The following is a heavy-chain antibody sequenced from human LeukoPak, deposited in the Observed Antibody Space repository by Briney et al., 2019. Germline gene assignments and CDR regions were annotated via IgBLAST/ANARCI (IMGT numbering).Heavy chain of an antibody. CDR3: AGGPKSEWLQNDFDY. CDR2: ISDGSTYM. CDR1: SFTFSAYV. Sequence: GGSLRLSCAASSFTFSAYVMHWVRHAPGRGLEWVSSISDGSTYMSDAYSVKGLFTFSKDNAEKSLYLQMSVLRGEDTAVYYCAGGPKSEWLQNDFDYWGQGALVAVSS. D-gene: IGHD5-12*01. J-gene: IGHJ4*02. V-gene: IGHV3-21*01.